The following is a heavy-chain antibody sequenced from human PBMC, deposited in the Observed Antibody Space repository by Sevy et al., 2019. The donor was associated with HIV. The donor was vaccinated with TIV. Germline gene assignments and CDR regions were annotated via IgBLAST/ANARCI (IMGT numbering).Heavy chain of an antibody. Sequence: GGSLRLSCAASGFTFSSHEMNWVRQAPGKGLEWVSYITSSGSTMYYADSVKGRFTISRDNAKNSLYLQMNSLRAEDTAICYCARVFYGCNREDAFDIWGQGTMVTVSS. J-gene: IGHJ3*02. D-gene: IGHD4-17*01. CDR3: ARVFYGCNREDAFDI. V-gene: IGHV3-48*03. CDR2: ITSSGSTM. CDR1: GFTFSSHE.